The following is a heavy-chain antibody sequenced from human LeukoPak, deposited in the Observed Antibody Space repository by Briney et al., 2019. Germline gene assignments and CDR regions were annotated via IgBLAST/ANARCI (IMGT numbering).Heavy chain of an antibody. J-gene: IGHJ4*02. CDR3: AKRGVVIRVILVGFHKEAYYFDS. D-gene: IGHD3-22*01. CDR2: ISDSGGRT. V-gene: IGHV3-23*01. Sequence: GSLRLSCAVSGIPLSNYGMSRVRQAPGKGLEWVAGISDSGGRTNYADSVKGRFTISRDNPKNTLYLQMNSLRAEDTAVYFCAKRGVVIRVILVGFHKEAYYFDSWGQGALVTVSS. CDR1: GIPLSNYG.